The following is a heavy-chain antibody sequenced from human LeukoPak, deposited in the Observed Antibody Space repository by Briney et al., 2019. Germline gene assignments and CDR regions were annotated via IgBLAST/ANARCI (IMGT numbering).Heavy chain of an antibody. Sequence: SETLSLTCTVSGASTSSSFWSWIRQSPGKGLEWIGYINYRGETSQNPSLESRVSMSVDTSKNQISLQLTSVTAADTAVYYRARMIVATIRIGVYFYHGMDVWGQGTTVTVSS. CDR2: INYRGET. D-gene: IGHD5-12*01. CDR1: GASTSSSF. V-gene: IGHV4-59*08. J-gene: IGHJ6*02. CDR3: ARMIVATIRIGVYFYHGMDV.